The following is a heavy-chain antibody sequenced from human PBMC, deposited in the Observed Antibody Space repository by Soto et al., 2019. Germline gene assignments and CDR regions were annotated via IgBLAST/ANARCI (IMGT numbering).Heavy chain of an antibody. CDR1: GGSFNSSGYF. Sequence: QVQLQESGPGLVKPSQTLSLTCAVSGGSFNSSGYFWNWIRQHPGKGLEWIGYIYYSGSAFYNPSLKSRVDISVDTSKNQFSLKVSSLTAEDTAVYYCARGVVVTGNFDYWGQGTLVTVSS. CDR3: ARGVVVTGNFDY. J-gene: IGHJ4*02. CDR2: IYYSGSA. V-gene: IGHV4-31*11. D-gene: IGHD3-22*01.